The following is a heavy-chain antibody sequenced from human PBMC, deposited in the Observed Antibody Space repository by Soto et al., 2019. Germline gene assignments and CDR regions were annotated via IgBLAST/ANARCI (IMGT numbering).Heavy chain of an antibody. CDR3: VRPTMVRGAKTYYYYGMDV. D-gene: IGHD3-10*01. CDR2: INPNSGGT. Sequence: ASVKVSCKASGYTFTGYYMHWVRQAPGQGLEWMGWINPNSGGTNYAQKFQGRVTMTRDTSISTAYMELSRLRSDDTAVYYCVRPTMVRGAKTYYYYGMDVWGQGTTVTVSS. CDR1: GYTFTGYY. J-gene: IGHJ6*02. V-gene: IGHV1-2*02.